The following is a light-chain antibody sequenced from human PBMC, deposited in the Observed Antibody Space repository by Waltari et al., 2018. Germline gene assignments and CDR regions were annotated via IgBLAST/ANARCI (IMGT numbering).Light chain of an antibody. Sequence: QSVLTQAPSASGAPGQRVIISCSGSGSNIGSRAVNWYQQLPGRAPKLLIYSNAQRPSVVPDRFSVSRSGTSSSLAISGLQSEDEAHYYCASRYDRLNGVVCGGGTKLTVL. CDR3: ASRYDRLNGVV. V-gene: IGLV1-44*01. CDR2: SNA. J-gene: IGLJ2*01. CDR1: GSNIGSRA.